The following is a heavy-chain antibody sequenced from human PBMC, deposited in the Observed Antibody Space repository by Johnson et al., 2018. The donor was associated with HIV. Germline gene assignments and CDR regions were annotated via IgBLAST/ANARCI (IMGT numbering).Heavy chain of an antibody. CDR3: ASDLGWIGDAFDI. J-gene: IGHJ3*02. CDR1: GFTFSDYY. Sequence: VQLVESGGGLVKPGGSLRLSCAASGFTFSDYYMSWIRQAPGKGLAWVSYISSSGSTIYYADAVKGKFTISRDNAKNSLYLQMNSLRAEDTAVYYCASDLGWIGDAFDIWGQGTMVTVSS. CDR2: ISSSGSTI. D-gene: IGHD3-16*01. V-gene: IGHV3-11*04.